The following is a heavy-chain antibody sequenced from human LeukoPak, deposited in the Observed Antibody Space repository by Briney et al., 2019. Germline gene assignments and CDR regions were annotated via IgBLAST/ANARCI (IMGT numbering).Heavy chain of an antibody. D-gene: IGHD6-19*01. CDR3: AREGQWLVRGYYYMDV. V-gene: IGHV4-4*07. CDR2: IYTSGST. Sequence: SETLSLTCTVSGGSISSYYWSWIRQPAGQGLEWIGRIYTSGSTNYNPSLTSRVTMSVDTSKNQFYLKLSSVTAADTAVYYCAREGQWLVRGYYYMDVWGKGTTVTVSS. J-gene: IGHJ6*03. CDR1: GGSISSYY.